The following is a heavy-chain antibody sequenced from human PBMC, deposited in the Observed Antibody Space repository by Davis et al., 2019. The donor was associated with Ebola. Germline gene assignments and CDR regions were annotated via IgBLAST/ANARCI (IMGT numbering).Heavy chain of an antibody. Sequence: GESLKISCAASGFTFSDYYMSWIRQAPGKGLEWVSYISSSGSTIYYADSVKGRFTISRDNAKNSLYLQMNSLRAEDTAVYYCASGIRQITIFGVVTLWRAHDYWGQGTLVTVSS. CDR1: GFTFSDYY. V-gene: IGHV3-11*01. J-gene: IGHJ4*02. CDR3: ASGIRQITIFGVVTLWRAHDY. D-gene: IGHD3-3*01. CDR2: ISSSGSTI.